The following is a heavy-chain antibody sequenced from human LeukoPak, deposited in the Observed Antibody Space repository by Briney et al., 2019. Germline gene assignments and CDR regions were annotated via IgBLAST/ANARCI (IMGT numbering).Heavy chain of an antibody. J-gene: IGHJ4*02. CDR3: ASTTVGIRGVIYY. V-gene: IGHV4-59*12. Sequence: PSETLSLTCTVSGVSISNYYWSWLRQPPGKGLEWIGNIYYSGSTNYNPSLKSRVTISVDASKNQFSLKLSSVTAADTAVYYCASTTVGIRGVIYYWGQGTLVTVSS. CDR2: IYYSGST. CDR1: GVSISNYY. D-gene: IGHD3-10*01.